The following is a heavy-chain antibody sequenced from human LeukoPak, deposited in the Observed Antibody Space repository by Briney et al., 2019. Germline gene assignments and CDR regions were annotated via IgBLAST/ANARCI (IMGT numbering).Heavy chain of an antibody. D-gene: IGHD1-26*01. CDR3: ASSGYYYYYGMDV. J-gene: IGHJ6*02. Sequence: PGGSLRLSCAASGFTFSSYAMHRVRQAPGKGLEWVAVISYDGSNKYYADSVKGRFTISRDNSKNTLYLQMNSLRAEDTAVYYCASSGYYYYYGMDVWGQGTTVTVSS. V-gene: IGHV3-30*04. CDR1: GFTFSSYA. CDR2: ISYDGSNK.